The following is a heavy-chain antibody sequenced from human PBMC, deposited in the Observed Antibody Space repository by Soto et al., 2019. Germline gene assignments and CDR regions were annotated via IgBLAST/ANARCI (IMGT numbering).Heavy chain of an antibody. V-gene: IGHV3-48*01. CDR3: ARDFPLNWGDLGHFDY. CDR2: ISSSSSTI. D-gene: IGHD7-27*01. CDR1: GFTFSSYS. J-gene: IGHJ4*02. Sequence: GGSLRLSCAASGFTFSSYSMNWVRQAPGKGLEWVSYISSSSSTIYYADSVKGRFTISRDNAKNSLYLQMNSLRAEDTAVYYCARDFPLNWGDLGHFDYWGQGTLVTVSS.